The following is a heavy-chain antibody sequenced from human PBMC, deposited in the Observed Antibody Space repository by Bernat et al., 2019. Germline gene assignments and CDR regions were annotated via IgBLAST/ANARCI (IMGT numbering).Heavy chain of an antibody. CDR1: GFTFSSYG. CDR3: ASDPDCSSTRCSYYGMAV. D-gene: IGHD2-2*01. Sequence: QVGLVEFGGGVVRPGRSLRLSCAASGFTFSSYGMHWVRQAPGKGLEWVAVIWYDGSNKYYADSVKGRFTISRDNSKNTLSLPMNSLSAEDTAVYYSASDPDCSSTRCSYYGMAVWGQGTTVTVSS. V-gene: IGHV3-33*01. CDR2: IWYDGSNK. J-gene: IGHJ6*02.